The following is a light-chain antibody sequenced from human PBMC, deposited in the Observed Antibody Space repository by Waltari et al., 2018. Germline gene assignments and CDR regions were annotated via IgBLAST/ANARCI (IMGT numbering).Light chain of an antibody. CDR1: QGISSY. CDR3: QQYYSYPPYT. Sequence: AIRMTQSPSSFSASTGDRVTITCRASQGISSYLAWYQQKPGKAPKLRIYAASTLQSGVPSRFSGSGSGTDFTLTISCLQSEDFATYYCQQYYSYPPYTFGQGTKLEIK. V-gene: IGKV1-8*01. CDR2: AAS. J-gene: IGKJ2*01.